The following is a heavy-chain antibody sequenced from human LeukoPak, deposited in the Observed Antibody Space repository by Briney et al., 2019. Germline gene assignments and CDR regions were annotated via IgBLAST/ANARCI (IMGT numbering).Heavy chain of an antibody. V-gene: IGHV4-38-2*02. CDR3: ARADGGYCSGGSCPTTNWFDP. CDR2: IHHSWST. J-gene: IGHJ5*02. Sequence: SETLSLTCSVSGYSISSDNYWGWIRQPPGKGLEWIGSIHHSWSTYYNPSLKSRVIMSVDTSKNQFSLKLSSVTAADTAVYYCARADGGYCSGGSCPTTNWFDPWGQGTLVTVSS. D-gene: IGHD2-15*01. CDR1: GYSISSDNY.